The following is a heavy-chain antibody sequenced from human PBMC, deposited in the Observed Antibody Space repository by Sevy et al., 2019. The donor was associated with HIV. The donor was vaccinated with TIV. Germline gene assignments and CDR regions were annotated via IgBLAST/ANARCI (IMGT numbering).Heavy chain of an antibody. Sequence: ASVKVSCKASGGTFSSYAISWVRQAPGQGLEWMGGIIPIFGTANYTQKFQGRVTITADNSTSTAYMEPSSLRSEDTAVYYCARSKYPGQASPRTFDYWGQGTLVTVSS. CDR2: IIPIFGTA. D-gene: IGHD2-2*02. CDR3: ARSKYPGQASPRTFDY. V-gene: IGHV1-69*06. CDR1: GGTFSSYA. J-gene: IGHJ4*02.